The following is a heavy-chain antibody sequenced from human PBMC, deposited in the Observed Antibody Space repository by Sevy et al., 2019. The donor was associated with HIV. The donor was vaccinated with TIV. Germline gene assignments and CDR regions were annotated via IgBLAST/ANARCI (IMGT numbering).Heavy chain of an antibody. D-gene: IGHD2-8*01. Sequence: SETLSLTCTVSGGSISNYYWSWIRQPPGKGLEYIGYTSYSGSTNYNPSLKSRVTMSVDTSKNQFSRKLSSMTAADTAVYYWARQVNYYARVDYWGQGTLVTVSS. CDR3: ARQVNYYARVDY. CDR2: TSYSGST. V-gene: IGHV4-59*08. J-gene: IGHJ4*02. CDR1: GGSISNYY.